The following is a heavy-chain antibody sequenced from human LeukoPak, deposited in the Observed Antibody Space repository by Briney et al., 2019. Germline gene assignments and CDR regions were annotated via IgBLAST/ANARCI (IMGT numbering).Heavy chain of an antibody. D-gene: IGHD2-2*01. CDR1: GFIFSDYV. CDR2: ISYAGSNK. J-gene: IGHJ4*02. Sequence: PGGSLRLSCAASGFIFSDYVMNWLRQAPGKGLEWVALISYAGSNKYYADSVKGRFTISKDNSKNTLYLQMNSLRAEDTAVYYCAKDPWLKRGSVVVDYYFDYWGQGTLVTVSS. V-gene: IGHV3-30*18. CDR3: AKDPWLKRGSVVVDYYFDY.